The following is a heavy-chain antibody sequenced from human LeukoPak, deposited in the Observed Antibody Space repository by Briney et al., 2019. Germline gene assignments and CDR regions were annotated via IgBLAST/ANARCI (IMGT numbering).Heavy chain of an antibody. D-gene: IGHD6-19*01. J-gene: IGHJ5*02. Sequence: GGSLRLSCAASGFTFSSYNMNWVRQAPGKGLEWVSSISSSSSYIYYADSVKGRFTISRDNAKNSLYLQMNGLRAEDTAVYYCAREVTYTSGWYDHWGQGTLVTVSS. CDR1: GFTFSSYN. CDR2: ISSSSSYI. CDR3: AREVTYTSGWYDH. V-gene: IGHV3-21*01.